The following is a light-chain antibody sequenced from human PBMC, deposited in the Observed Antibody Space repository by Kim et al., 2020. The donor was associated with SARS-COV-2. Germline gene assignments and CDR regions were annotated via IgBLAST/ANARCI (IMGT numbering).Light chain of an antibody. J-gene: IGKJ5*01. CDR1: QSIGNW. V-gene: IGKV1-5*03. CDR3: QQYSSYST. CDR2: KAS. Sequence: SASVGDRVNITCRASQSIGNWLAWYQQKPGKAPKLLIHKASDLESGVPSRFSGRGSGTDFTLTITSLQPGDFATYYCQQYSSYSTFGQGTRLEIK.